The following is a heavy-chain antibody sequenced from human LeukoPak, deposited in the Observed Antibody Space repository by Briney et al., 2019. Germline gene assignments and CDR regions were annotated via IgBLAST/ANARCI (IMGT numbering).Heavy chain of an antibody. CDR3: ARDRGGRERYNWFDP. D-gene: IGHD5-24*01. V-gene: IGHV4-34*01. J-gene: IGHJ5*02. CDR1: GGSFSGYY. CDR2: INHSGST. Sequence: SETLSLTCAVYGGSFSGYYWSWIRQPPGKGLEWIGEINHSGSTNYNPSLKSRVTISVDTSKNQFSLKLSSVTAADTAVYYCARDRGGRERYNWFDPWGQGTLVIVSS.